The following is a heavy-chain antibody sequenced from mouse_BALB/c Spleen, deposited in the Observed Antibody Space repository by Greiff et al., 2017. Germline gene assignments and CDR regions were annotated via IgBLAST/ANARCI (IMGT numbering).Heavy chain of an antibody. CDR3: ARDRGSSGYVLAY. Sequence: QVQLKESGPGLVAPSQSLSITCTVSGFSLTGYGVNWVRQPPGKGLEWLGMIWGDGSTDYNSALKSRLSISKDNSKSQVFLKMNSLQTDDTARYYCARDRGSSGYVLAYWGQGTLVTVSA. D-gene: IGHD3-1*01. J-gene: IGHJ3*01. CDR2: IWGDGST. CDR1: GFSLTGYG. V-gene: IGHV2-6-7*01.